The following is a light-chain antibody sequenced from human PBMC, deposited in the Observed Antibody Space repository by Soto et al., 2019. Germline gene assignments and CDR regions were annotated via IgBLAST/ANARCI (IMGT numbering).Light chain of an antibody. CDR3: CSFSTSGTHV. Sequence: QSALTQPPSASGSPGQSVTISCTGTNSDVGGYNYISWYQQYPGKAPKLIIYEVNERPSGVPDRFSGSKSGNTASLTVSGLQTADEADYYCCSFSTSGTHVFGTGTKVTVL. V-gene: IGLV2-8*01. CDR2: EVN. CDR1: NSDVGGYNY. J-gene: IGLJ1*01.